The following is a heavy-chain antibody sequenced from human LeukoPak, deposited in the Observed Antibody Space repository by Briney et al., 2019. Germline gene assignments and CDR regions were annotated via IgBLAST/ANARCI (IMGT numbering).Heavy chain of an antibody. J-gene: IGHJ4*02. V-gene: IGHV3-23*01. CDR1: GFTFNNYA. D-gene: IGHD5-18*01. CDR2: ISKSGDRT. Sequence: PGGSLRLSCAASGFTFNNYAMSWVRQAPGTGLEWVSAISKSGDRTYYADSVKGRFTISRDNSRHTVYLQINSLRDEDTATYYCVKEEGKHSFADSWGQGTLVTVSS. CDR3: VKEEGKHSFADS.